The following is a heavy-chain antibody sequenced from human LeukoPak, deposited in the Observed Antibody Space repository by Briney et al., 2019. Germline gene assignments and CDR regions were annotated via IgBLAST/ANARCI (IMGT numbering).Heavy chain of an antibody. Sequence: QPGGSLRLSCAASGFTVSRNYMSWVRQAPGKGLEWVSVIYSGGSTYYADSVKGRFTISRDNSENTLYLQMNSLRAEDTAVYYCARAGPSSSWHQFDYWGQGTLVTVSS. V-gene: IGHV3-66*01. CDR1: GFTVSRNY. CDR2: IYSGGST. CDR3: ARAGPSSSWHQFDY. J-gene: IGHJ4*02. D-gene: IGHD6-13*01.